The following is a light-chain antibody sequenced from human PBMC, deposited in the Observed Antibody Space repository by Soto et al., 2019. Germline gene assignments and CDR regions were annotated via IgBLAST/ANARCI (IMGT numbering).Light chain of an antibody. V-gene: IGKV3-15*01. CDR2: GAS. CDR3: QQCNNWPRT. J-gene: IGKJ2*01. Sequence: EIVMTQSPATLSVSPGERATLSCRASQSVSINLAWYQQKPGQAPRLLIYGASTRATGIPARFSGSGSGTEFTLTISSLQSEDFAAYYCQQCNNWPRTFGQGTKLEIK. CDR1: QSVSIN.